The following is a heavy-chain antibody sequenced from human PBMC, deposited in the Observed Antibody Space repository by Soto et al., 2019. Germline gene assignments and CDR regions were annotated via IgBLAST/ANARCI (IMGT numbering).Heavy chain of an antibody. CDR3: ARGNRFYYVEGRRLYHHDLDV. V-gene: IGHV3-33*01. CDR1: GFTFSSYG. D-gene: IGHD3-10*02. CDR2: IWYDGSNK. Sequence: TGGSLRLSCAASGFTFSSYGMHWVRQAPGKGLEWVAVIWYDGSNKYYADSVKGRFTISRDNSKNTLYLQMNSLRAEDTAVYYWARGNRFYYVEGRRLYHHDLDVWGKGTTDPVS. J-gene: IGHJ6*03.